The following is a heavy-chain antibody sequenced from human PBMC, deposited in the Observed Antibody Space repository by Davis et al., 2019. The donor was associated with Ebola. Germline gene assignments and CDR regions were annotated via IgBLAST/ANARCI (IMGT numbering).Heavy chain of an antibody. J-gene: IGHJ5*02. D-gene: IGHD1-7*01. Sequence: ASVKVSCKASGYTFTGYYMHWVRQAPGQGLEWMGWINPNSGGTNYAQKFQGWVTMTRDTSISTAYIELSRLRSDDTAVYYCARGVTGTFTGWFDPWGQGTLVTVSS. CDR3: ARGVTGTFTGWFDP. CDR2: INPNSGGT. V-gene: IGHV1-2*04. CDR1: GYTFTGYY.